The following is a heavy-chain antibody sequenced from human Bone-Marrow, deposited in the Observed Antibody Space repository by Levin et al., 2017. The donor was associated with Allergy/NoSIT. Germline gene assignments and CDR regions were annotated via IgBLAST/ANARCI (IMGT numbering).Heavy chain of an antibody. V-gene: IGHV3-30*18. Sequence: GGSLRLSCAASGFSLSDYGMHWVRQAPGKGLEWVALMSNDGHDKYFADSVKGRFTISRDSSKNTLVLQMNALKTEDTAMYYCAKSEWELPYSWFDPWGQGTLVTVSS. CDR1: GFSLSDYG. CDR3: AKSEWELPYSWFDP. J-gene: IGHJ5*02. D-gene: IGHD1-26*01. CDR2: MSNDGHDK.